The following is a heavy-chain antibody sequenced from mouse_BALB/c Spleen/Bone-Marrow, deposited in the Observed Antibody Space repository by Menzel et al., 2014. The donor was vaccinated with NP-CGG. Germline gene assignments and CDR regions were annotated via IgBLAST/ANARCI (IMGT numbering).Heavy chain of an antibody. CDR2: INSNGGST. D-gene: IGHD1-1*01. V-gene: IGHV5-6-3*01. J-gene: IGHJ4*01. Sequence: EVKLMESGGGLVQPGGSLKLSCAASRFTFSSYGMSWVRQTPDKRLELVATINSNGGSTYYPDSVKGRFTISRDNAKNTLYLQMSSLKSEDTAMYYCARDRYYGYAMDYWGQGTSVTVPS. CDR3: ARDRYYGYAMDY. CDR1: RFTFSSYG.